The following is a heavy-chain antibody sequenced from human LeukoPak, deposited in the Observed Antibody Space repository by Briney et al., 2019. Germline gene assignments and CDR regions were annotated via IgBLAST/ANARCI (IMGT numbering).Heavy chain of an antibody. CDR1: GFTFSTYG. D-gene: IGHD2-21*02. CDR2: ISASGATI. J-gene: IGHJ5*02. V-gene: IGHV3-23*01. Sequence: GGSLRLSCAASGFTFSTYGLTWVRQAPGKGLDWVPSISASGATIYYADSVKGRFTISRDNSKNTLSLQMNSLRAEDTAIYYCARQSQETARSWFDPWGQGTLVTVSS. CDR3: ARQSQETARSWFDP.